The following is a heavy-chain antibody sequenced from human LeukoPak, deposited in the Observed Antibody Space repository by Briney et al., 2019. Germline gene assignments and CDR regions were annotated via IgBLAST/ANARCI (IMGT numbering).Heavy chain of an antibody. CDR3: ARLCSGGSCYEEDYFDY. J-gene: IGHJ4*02. CDR1: GGSISSSSYY. D-gene: IGHD2-15*01. CDR2: IYYSWST. V-gene: IGHV4-39*01. Sequence: SETLSLTCTVSGGSISSSSYYWGWIRQPPGKGLEWIGSIYYSWSTYYHPSLKSRVTISVDTSKNQFSLKLSSVTAADTAVYYCARLCSGGSCYEEDYFDYWGQGTLVTVSS.